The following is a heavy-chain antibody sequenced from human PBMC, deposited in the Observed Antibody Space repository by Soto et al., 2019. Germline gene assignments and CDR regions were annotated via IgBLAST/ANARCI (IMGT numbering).Heavy chain of an antibody. J-gene: IGHJ3*02. CDR2: IWYDGSNK. CDR3: ARDRYYDYVWGSYRYTHDAFDI. D-gene: IGHD3-16*02. Sequence: GGSLRLSCAASGFTFSSYGMHWVRQAPGKGLEWVAVIWYDGSNKYYADSVKGRFTISRDNSKNTLYLQMNSLRAEDTAVYYCARDRYYDYVWGSYRYTHDAFDIWGQGTMVTVSS. CDR1: GFTFSSYG. V-gene: IGHV3-33*01.